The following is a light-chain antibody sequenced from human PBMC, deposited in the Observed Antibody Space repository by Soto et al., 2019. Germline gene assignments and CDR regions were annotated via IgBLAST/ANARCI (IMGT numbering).Light chain of an antibody. CDR3: SSYTDSSNYV. Sequence: QSVLTQPASVSGSPGQSITISCTETSSDLAIYNYVSWYQQQPGKAPKLMIYQVTNRPSGVSNRFSGSRSGNTASLTISGLQAEDEADYYCSSYTDSSNYVFGTGTQLTVL. CDR1: SSDLAIYNY. J-gene: IGLJ1*01. CDR2: QVT. V-gene: IGLV2-14*01.